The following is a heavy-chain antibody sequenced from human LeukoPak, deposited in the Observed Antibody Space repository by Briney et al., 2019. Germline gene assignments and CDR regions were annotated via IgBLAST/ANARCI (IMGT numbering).Heavy chain of an antibody. CDR3: AKVPRDSDCY. J-gene: IGHJ4*02. Sequence: PGGSLRLSCAVPGGTFSAYWMAWVRQSPGKGLEWVAEINEDGSVKYYVDSMKGRFTISRDNAKNSLYLQMNSLGAEDTAVYYCAKVPRDSDCYWGQGTLVTVSS. CDR2: INEDGSVK. CDR1: GGTFSAYW. V-gene: IGHV3-7*01. D-gene: IGHD2-21*02.